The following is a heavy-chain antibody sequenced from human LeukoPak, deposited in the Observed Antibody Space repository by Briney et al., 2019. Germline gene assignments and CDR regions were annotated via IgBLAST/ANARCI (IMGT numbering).Heavy chain of an antibody. CDR3: ARARAAPPSYYGMDV. V-gene: IGHV1-69*04. CDR1: GGTFSSYA. Sequence: ASVKVSCKASGGTFSSYAISWVRQAPGQGLEWMGRIIPIFGIANYAQKFQGRVTITADKSTSTAYMELSSLRSEDTAVYYCARARAAPPSYYGMDVWGQGTTVTVFS. J-gene: IGHJ6*02. D-gene: IGHD6-25*01. CDR2: IIPIFGIA.